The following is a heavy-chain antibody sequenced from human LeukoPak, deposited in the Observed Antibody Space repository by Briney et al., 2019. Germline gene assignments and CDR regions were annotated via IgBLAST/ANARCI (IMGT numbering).Heavy chain of an antibody. V-gene: IGHV3-23*01. J-gene: IGHJ4*02. CDR3: VKGRGDFWSNYHY. Sequence: GGSLRLSCSASGFTFSTYTMSWVRQAPGKGLEWVSSISENGVNTYYAASVKGRFTISRDNFKNTLSVEMNSLRGEDTAVYYCVKGRGDFWSNYHYWGQGTLVTVSS. D-gene: IGHD3-3*01. CDR2: ISENGVNT. CDR1: GFTFSTYT.